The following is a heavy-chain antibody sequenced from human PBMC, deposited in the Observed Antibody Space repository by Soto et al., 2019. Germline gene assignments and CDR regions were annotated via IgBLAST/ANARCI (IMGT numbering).Heavy chain of an antibody. D-gene: IGHD1-26*01. J-gene: IGHJ5*02. CDR3: ARDKGPLGATLARLHS. V-gene: IGHV3-33*01. CDR2: IWYDGSNK. CDR1: GFTFSSYG. Sequence: GGSLRLSCAASGFTFSSYGMHWVRQAPGKGLEWVAVIWYDGSNKYYADSVKGRFTISRDNSKNTLYLQMNSLRAEDTAVYYCARDKGPLGATLARLHSWGQGTLVTVSS.